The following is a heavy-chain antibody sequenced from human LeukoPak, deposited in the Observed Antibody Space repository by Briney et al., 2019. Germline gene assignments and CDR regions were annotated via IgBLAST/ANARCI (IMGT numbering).Heavy chain of an antibody. J-gene: IGHJ6*02. CDR3: ARVPSGSYYDYYYYYGMDV. V-gene: IGHV4-59*01. Sequence: SETLSLTCTVSRGSISSYYWSWIRHPPGKGLEWIGYIYYSGSTNYNPSLKSRVTISVDTSKNQFSLKLSSVTAADTAVYYCARVPSGSYYDYYYYYGMDVWGQGTTVTVSS. CDR1: RGSISSYY. D-gene: IGHD1-26*01. CDR2: IYYSGST.